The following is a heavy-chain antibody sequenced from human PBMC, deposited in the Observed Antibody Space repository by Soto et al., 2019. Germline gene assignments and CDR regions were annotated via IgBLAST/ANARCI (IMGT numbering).Heavy chain of an antibody. V-gene: IGHV1-2*02. Sequence: ASVKVSCKTSGDSFNDYYIHWVRQAPGQGLEWMGWINPNGGATKYAQKFQGRVTVTRDTSIRTVYMELSSLRSDDTAVYYCARESGGATATLDYYYFYMDGWGKRTTVTVSS. D-gene: IGHD5-12*01. J-gene: IGHJ6*03. CDR1: GDSFNDYY. CDR3: ARESGGATATLDYYYFYMDG. CDR2: INPNGGAT.